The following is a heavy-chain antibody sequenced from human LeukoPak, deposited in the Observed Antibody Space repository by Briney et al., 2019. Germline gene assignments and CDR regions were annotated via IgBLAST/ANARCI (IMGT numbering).Heavy chain of an antibody. CDR3: ARGAVGAITGNY. CDR2: INPNSGGT. V-gene: IGHV1-2*04. D-gene: IGHD1-26*01. Sequence: ASVKVSCKASGYTFTGYYMHWVRQAPGQGLEWMGWINPNSGGTNYAQKFQGWVTMTRDTSISTAYMELSSLRSEDTAVYYCARGAVGAITGNYWGQGTLVTVSS. J-gene: IGHJ4*02. CDR1: GYTFTGYY.